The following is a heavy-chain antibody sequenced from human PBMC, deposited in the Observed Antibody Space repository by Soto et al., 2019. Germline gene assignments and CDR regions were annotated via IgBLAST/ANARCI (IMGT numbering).Heavy chain of an antibody. CDR1: GGTFSSYT. CDR2: IIPILGIA. J-gene: IGHJ3*02. D-gene: IGHD2-21*01. V-gene: IGHV1-69*02. Sequence: SVKVSCKASGGTFSSYTISWVRQAPGQGLEWMGRIIPILGIANYAQKFQGRVTITADKSTSTAYMELSSLRSEDTAVYYCARGPHIVVNGGAFDIWGQGTMVTVSS. CDR3: ARGPHIVVNGGAFDI.